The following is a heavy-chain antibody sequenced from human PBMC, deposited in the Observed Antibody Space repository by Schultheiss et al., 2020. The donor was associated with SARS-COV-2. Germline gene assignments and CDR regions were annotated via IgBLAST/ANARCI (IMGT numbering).Heavy chain of an antibody. CDR1: GFTFSDYY. J-gene: IGHJ6*02. V-gene: IGHV3-11*01. D-gene: IGHD4-17*01. CDR2: ISSSGSTI. Sequence: GESLKISCAASGFTFSDYYMSWIRQAPGKGLEWVSYISSSGSTIYYADSVKGRFTISRDNAKNSLYLQMNSLRAEDTAVYYCARDDYGDFKGRSEHQARESVMDVWGQGTTVTVSS. CDR3: ARDDYGDFKGRSEHQARESVMDV.